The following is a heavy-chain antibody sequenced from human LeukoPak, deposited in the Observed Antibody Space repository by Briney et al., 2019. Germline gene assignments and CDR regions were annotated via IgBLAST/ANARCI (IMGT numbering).Heavy chain of an antibody. J-gene: IGHJ5*02. D-gene: IGHD6-19*01. V-gene: IGHV3-48*01. CDR2: ISSSSSTI. Sequence: GGSLRLSCAASGFTFSSYSMNWVRQAPGKGLEWVSYISSSSSTIYYADSVKGRFTISRDNAKNSLYLQMNSLRAKDTAVYYCARGPQQWLAPSWFDPWGQGTLVTVSS. CDR3: ARGPQQWLAPSWFDP. CDR1: GFTFSSYS.